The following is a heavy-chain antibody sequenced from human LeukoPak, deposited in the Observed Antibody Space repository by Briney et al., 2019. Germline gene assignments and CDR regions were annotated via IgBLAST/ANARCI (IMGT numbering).Heavy chain of an antibody. J-gene: IGHJ4*02. CDR2: INHSGST. CDR1: GGSFSGYY. Sequence: SETLSLTCAVYGGSFSGYYWSWIRQPPGKGLEWIGEINHSGSTNYNPSLKSRVTISVDTSKNQYSLKLSSVTAADTAVYYCASEIPGYCGGDCTDYWGQETLVTVSS. D-gene: IGHD2-21*02. CDR3: ASEIPGYCGGDCTDY. V-gene: IGHV4-34*01.